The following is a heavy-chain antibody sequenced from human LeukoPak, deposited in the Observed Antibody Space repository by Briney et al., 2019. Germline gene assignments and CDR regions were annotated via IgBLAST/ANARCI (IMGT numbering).Heavy chain of an antibody. CDR2: IRYDGSNK. J-gene: IGHJ6*04. CDR3: AKGAVRGVISWSPMDV. D-gene: IGHD3-10*01. Sequence: PGGSLRLSCAASGFTFSSYGMHWVRQAPGKGLEWVAFIRYDGSNKYYADSVKGRFTISRDNSKNTLYLQMNSLRAEDTAVYYCAKGAVRGVISWSPMDVWGKGTTVTISS. CDR1: GFTFSSYG. V-gene: IGHV3-30*02.